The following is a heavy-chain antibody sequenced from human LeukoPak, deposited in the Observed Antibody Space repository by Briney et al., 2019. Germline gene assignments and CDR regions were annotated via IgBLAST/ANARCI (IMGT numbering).Heavy chain of an antibody. CDR3: ATLTYGSGSYTYFQH. Sequence: GESLKISCKGSGYSFTSYWISWVRQMPGKGLEWMGRIDPSDSYTNYSPSFQGHVTISADKSISTAYLQWSSLKASDTAMYYRATLTYGSGSYTYFQHWGQGTLVTVSS. CDR1: GYSFTSYW. J-gene: IGHJ1*01. D-gene: IGHD3-10*01. CDR2: IDPSDSYT. V-gene: IGHV5-10-1*01.